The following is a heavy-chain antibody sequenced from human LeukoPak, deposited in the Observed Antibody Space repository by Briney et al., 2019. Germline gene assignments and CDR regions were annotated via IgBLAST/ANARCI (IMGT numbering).Heavy chain of an antibody. CDR2: IKQDGGEK. V-gene: IGHV3-7*05. J-gene: IGHJ3*02. CDR3: ARILRLHTPRAFDI. CDR1: GFTFSSYW. Sequence: PGGSLRLSCAASGFTFSSYWMSWVRQAPGKGLEWVANIKQDGGEKYHVGSVKGRFTISRDSAKNSLFLQMNSLRAEDTAVYYCARILRLHTPRAFDIWGQGTMVTVSS. D-gene: IGHD5-24*01.